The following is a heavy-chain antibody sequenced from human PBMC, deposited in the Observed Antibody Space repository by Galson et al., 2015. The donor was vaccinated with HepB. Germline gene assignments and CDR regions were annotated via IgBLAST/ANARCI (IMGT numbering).Heavy chain of an antibody. CDR2: IYPGDSDT. J-gene: IGHJ3*02. CDR1: GYSFITYW. CDR3: ARSSWNYVSGFDI. D-gene: IGHD1-7*01. Sequence: QSGAEVKKPGESLKISCKGSGYSFITYWIGWVRQMPGKGLEWMGIIYPGDSDTRYSPSFQGQVTISADKSITTAYLQWSSLKASDTAMYYCARSSWNYVSGFDIWGQGTMVTVSS. V-gene: IGHV5-51*03.